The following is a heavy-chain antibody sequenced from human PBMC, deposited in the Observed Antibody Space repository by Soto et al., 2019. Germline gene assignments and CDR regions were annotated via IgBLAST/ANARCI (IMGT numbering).Heavy chain of an antibody. CDR1: GGTFSSYT. Sequence: QVQLVQSGAEVKKPGSSVKVSCKASGGTFSSYTISWVRQAPGQGLEWMGRIIPILGIANYAQKFQGRGTITADKSTSTAYMELSSLRSEDTAVYYCARTRSKGFDYWGQGTLVTVSS. J-gene: IGHJ4*02. CDR2: IIPILGIA. V-gene: IGHV1-69*02. CDR3: ARTRSKGFDY.